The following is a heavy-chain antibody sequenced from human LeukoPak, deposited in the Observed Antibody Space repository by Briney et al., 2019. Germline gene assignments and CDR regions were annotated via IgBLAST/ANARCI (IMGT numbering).Heavy chain of an antibody. CDR2: INPNSGDT. CDR3: ATQRGSYLWGTDFDY. V-gene: IGHV1-2*02. Sequence: ASVKVSCKASGYTFTGYYMHWVRQAPGQGLEWMGWINPNSGDTKFSQKFQGRVTMTRDTSISTAYMELSRLRSDDTAVYYCATQRGSYLWGTDFDYWGQGTLVTVSS. J-gene: IGHJ4*02. D-gene: IGHD3-16*01. CDR1: GYTFTGYY.